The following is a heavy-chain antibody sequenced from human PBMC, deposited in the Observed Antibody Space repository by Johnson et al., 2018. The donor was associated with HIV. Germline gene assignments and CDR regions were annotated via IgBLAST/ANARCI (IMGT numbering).Heavy chain of an antibody. Sequence: VQLVESGGGLVKPGGSLRLSCAASGFTFSNAWMSWVRQAPGKGLEWVGRIKSKTDGGTTDYATPVKGRFTIPRDDSKNTLYLQMNSLRVEDTAVYYCASLGGLDAAFDIWGQGTMVTVSS. V-gene: IGHV3-15*01. J-gene: IGHJ3*02. CDR1: GFTFSNAW. CDR3: ASLGGLDAAFDI. D-gene: IGHD3-10*01. CDR2: IKSKTDGGTT.